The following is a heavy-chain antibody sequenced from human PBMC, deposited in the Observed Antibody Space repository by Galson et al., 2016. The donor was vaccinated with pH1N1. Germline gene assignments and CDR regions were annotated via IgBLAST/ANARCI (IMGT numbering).Heavy chain of an antibody. CDR1: GFTFSGFE. Sequence: LRLSCAASGFTFSGFEMNWVRQAPGKGLEWISYITTSGDSLYYADSVKGRFTISRDNAKNSLYLQMNSLRVEDTAVYYCARGYSASRNYFHYFDYWGLGTLVTVSS. CDR2: ITTSGDSL. V-gene: IGHV3-48*03. CDR3: ARGYSASRNYFHYFDY. D-gene: IGHD2/OR15-2a*01. J-gene: IGHJ4*02.